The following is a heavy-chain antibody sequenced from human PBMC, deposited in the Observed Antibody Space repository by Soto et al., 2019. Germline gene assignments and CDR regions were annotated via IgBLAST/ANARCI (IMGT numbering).Heavy chain of an antibody. CDR1: GYTFTGYA. D-gene: IGHD6-19*01. Sequence: QVQLVQSGAEEKKPGASVKVSCKASGYTFTGYAMHWVRQAPGQRLEWMGWINAGNGNTKYSQKFQGRVTITRDTSASTAYMELSSLRSEDTAVYYCVRAVAVAADFDYWGQVTLVTVSS. CDR2: INAGNGNT. CDR3: VRAVAVAADFDY. J-gene: IGHJ4*02. V-gene: IGHV1-3*05.